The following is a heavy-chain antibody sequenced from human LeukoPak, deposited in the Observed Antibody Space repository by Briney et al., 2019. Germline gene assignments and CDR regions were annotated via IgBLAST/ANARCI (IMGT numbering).Heavy chain of an antibody. CDR2: ISPSGSTI. J-gene: IGHJ4*02. Sequence: PGGSLRLSCAASGFTFSVFYMSWIRHAPGKGLEWVSYISPSGSTIYYPHTVKGRFTVSRDNANNSLHLQMNSLRAEDTAVYYCARLAQQLNQWGQGTPVTVSS. CDR1: GFTFSVFY. V-gene: IGHV3-11*01. D-gene: IGHD6-13*01. CDR3: ARLAQQLNQ.